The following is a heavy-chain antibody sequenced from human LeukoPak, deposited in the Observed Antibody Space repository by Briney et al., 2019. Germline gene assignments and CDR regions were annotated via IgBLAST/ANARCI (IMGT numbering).Heavy chain of an antibody. CDR3: ASFDSSGSHAFDI. V-gene: IGHV4-34*01. CDR1: GGSFSGYY. CDR2: INHSGST. D-gene: IGHD3-22*01. Sequence: KPSETLSLTCAVYGGSFSGYYWSWIRQPPGKGLEWIGEINHSGSTNYNPSLKSRVTISVGTSKNQFSLKLSSVTAADTAVYYCASFDSSGSHAFDIWGQGTMVTVSS. J-gene: IGHJ3*02.